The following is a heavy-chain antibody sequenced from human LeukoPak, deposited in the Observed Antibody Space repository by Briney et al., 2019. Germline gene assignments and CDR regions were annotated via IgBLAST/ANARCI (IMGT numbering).Heavy chain of an antibody. CDR2: ISSSSSTI. Sequence: PGGSLRLSCAASGFTFSSYSMNWVRQAPGKGLEWVSYISSSSSTIYYADSVKGRFTISRDNAKNSLYLQMNSLRAEDTAVYYCAYGGYSYGYLTYYYYYMDVWGKGTTVTVSS. J-gene: IGHJ6*03. D-gene: IGHD5-18*01. CDR3: AYGGYSYGYLTYYYYYMDV. CDR1: GFTFSSYS. V-gene: IGHV3-48*01.